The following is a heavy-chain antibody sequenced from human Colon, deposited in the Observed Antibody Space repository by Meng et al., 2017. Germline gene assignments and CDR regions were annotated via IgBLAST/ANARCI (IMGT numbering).Heavy chain of an antibody. CDR3: ARGDFRVN. CDR2: TRNKANGYTT. D-gene: IGHD3-3*01. J-gene: IGHJ4*02. CDR1: GFTFSDHY. Sequence: EVQLVEAGGGLVQPGESLILSCSASGFTFSDHYMVRVRQAPGKGLEWVVRTRNKANGYTTQYAASVEGRFTISRDDSKNSLYLQMNSLTSEDTAVYYCARGDFRVNWGQGTLVTVSS. V-gene: IGHV3-72*01.